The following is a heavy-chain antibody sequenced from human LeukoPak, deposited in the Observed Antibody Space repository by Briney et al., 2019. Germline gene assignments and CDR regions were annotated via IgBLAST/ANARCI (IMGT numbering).Heavy chain of an antibody. J-gene: IGHJ4*02. V-gene: IGHV3-33*05. CDR3: AKLSYYDSSGYYRTHFDY. D-gene: IGHD3-22*01. CDR1: GFTFSSYG. Sequence: GGSLRLSCAASGFTFSSYGMHWVRQAPGKGLEWVAVISYDGSNKYYADSVKGRFTISRDNSKNTLYLQMNSLRAEDTAVYYCAKLSYYDSSGYYRTHFDYWGQGTLVTVSS. CDR2: ISYDGSNK.